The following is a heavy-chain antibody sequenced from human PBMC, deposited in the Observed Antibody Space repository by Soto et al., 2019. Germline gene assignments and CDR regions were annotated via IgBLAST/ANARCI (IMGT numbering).Heavy chain of an antibody. Sequence: EVQLVESGGGLVQPGGSLRLYWAASGFTFSDHYMDWVRQAPGKGLEWVGRTRNKANSYTTEYAASVKGRFTISRDDSKNSLYLQMNSLKTEDTAVYYCARDRYGGVFDYWGQGTLVIVSS. D-gene: IGHD4-17*01. CDR2: TRNKANSYTT. CDR3: ARDRYGGVFDY. CDR1: GFTFSDHY. J-gene: IGHJ4*02. V-gene: IGHV3-72*01.